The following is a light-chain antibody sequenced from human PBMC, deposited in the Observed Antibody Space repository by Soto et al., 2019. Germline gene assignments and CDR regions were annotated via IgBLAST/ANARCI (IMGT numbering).Light chain of an antibody. Sequence: SVLTQPHSVCGSPGQSVTNSCTGTSSDVGGYSYVSWYQQHPGKAPELIIYDVTERPSGVPDRFSGSKSGNTASLTISGLQAEDEADYYCCSYTGSYSYVFGIGTKVT. CDR3: CSYTGSYSYV. J-gene: IGLJ1*01. V-gene: IGLV2-11*01. CDR1: SSDVGGYSY. CDR2: DVT.